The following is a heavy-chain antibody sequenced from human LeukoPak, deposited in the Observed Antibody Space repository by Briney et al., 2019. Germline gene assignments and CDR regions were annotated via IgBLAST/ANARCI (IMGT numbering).Heavy chain of an antibody. D-gene: IGHD3-22*01. CDR1: GFIFSSYA. CDR3: ARSRDVYFDSSGYYHFDY. J-gene: IGHJ4*02. Sequence: GGSLRLSCAASGFIFSSYAMSWVRQAPGKGLEWVSGISCSGGSAYYADSVKGRFTIARANSKNMLYIQMNSLRAEDTAVYYCARSRDVYFDSSGYYHFDYWGQGILVTVSS. CDR2: ISCSGGSA. V-gene: IGHV3-23*01.